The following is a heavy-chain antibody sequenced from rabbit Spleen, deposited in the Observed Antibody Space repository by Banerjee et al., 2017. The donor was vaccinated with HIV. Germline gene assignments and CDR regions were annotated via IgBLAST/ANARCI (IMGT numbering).Heavy chain of an antibody. D-gene: IGHD7-1*01. CDR3: ARDTGGYRWYWNL. CDR1: GFDFSTYS. CDR2: MYTGNGKN. V-gene: IGHV1S45*01. J-gene: IGHJ4*01. Sequence: QEQLVESGGGLVQPGGSLKLSCKASGFDFSTYSMSWVRQAPGKGLEWIGCMYTGNGKNYYASWAKGRFTISKASSTTVTLEMTSLTAADTATYFCARDTGGYRWYWNLWGQGTLVTVS.